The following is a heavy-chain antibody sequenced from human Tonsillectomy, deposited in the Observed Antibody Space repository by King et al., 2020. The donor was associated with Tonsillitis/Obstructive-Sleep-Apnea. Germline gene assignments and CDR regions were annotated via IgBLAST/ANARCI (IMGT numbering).Heavy chain of an antibody. CDR2: IRHIRGIL. Sequence: QLVQSGAEVKKKGSSVKVSCKASGDTFSSYEISWGRQEPGQGLEWRGRIRHIRGILNYEQKLKSRVTITADKSTSKVYMELSSLRSADTAVYYCAREGTGRGSWCYNWLDPWGQETLVTVSS. J-gene: IGHJ5*02. CDR1: GDTFSSYE. D-gene: IGHD3-10*01. V-gene: IGHV1-69*04. CDR3: AREGTGRGSWCYNWLDP.